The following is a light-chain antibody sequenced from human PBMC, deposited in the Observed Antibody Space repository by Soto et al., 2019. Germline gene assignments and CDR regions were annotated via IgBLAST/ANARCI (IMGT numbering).Light chain of an antibody. J-gene: IGKJ1*01. CDR1: QSVASSY. Sequence: EVGLTQFPGTLSLSPGERVTLSCRASQSVASSYLAWYQQKPGRAPRLLFYSASSRATGIPDRFSGSGSGTDFTLTISRLEPEDFAVYYCHHFGSLPETFGQGTKVDIK. V-gene: IGKV3-20*01. CDR2: SAS. CDR3: HHFGSLPET.